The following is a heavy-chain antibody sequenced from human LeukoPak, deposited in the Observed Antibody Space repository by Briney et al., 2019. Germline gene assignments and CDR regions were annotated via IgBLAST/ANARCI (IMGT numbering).Heavy chain of an antibody. V-gene: IGHV3-64*01. J-gene: IGHJ1*01. CDR3: AKDYSGSYYD. CDR1: GFTFSSYA. D-gene: IGHD1-26*01. CDR2: ISSNGGST. Sequence: PGGSLRLSCAASGFTFSSYAMHWVRQAPGKGLEYVSAISSNGGSTYYANSVKGRFTISRDNSKNTLYLQMNSLRAEDTAVYYCAKDYSGSYYDWGQGALVTVSS.